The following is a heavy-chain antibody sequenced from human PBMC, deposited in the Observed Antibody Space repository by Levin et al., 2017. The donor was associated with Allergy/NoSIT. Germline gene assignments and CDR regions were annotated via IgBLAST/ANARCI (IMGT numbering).Heavy chain of an antibody. CDR1: GGSFSGYY. CDR3: ARPTFYYGSGFDP. D-gene: IGHD3-10*01. J-gene: IGHJ5*02. Sequence: SSQTLSLTCAVNGGSFSGYYWTWIRQAPGKGLEWIGEINHSGATNYNPSLKSRVTISIDTSQNQFSLNLTSVTAADRGVYYCARPTFYYGSGFDPWGQGTLVTVSS. CDR2: INHSGAT. V-gene: IGHV4-34*01.